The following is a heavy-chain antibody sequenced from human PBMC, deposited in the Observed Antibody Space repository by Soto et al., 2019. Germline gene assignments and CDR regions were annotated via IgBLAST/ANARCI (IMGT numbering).Heavy chain of an antibody. J-gene: IGHJ4*02. V-gene: IGHV4-34*01. CDR3: TRGLFSGSSYSGSWYYFDS. Sequence: PSETLSLTCAVYGGSFSGYYWTWIRQPPGTGLEWIGEINHSGSSIYNPSLKNRVTISTMSNNKFSLELSSVTAADTAVYYCTRGLFSGSSYSGSWYYFDSWGQGTMVTVSS. D-gene: IGHD1-26*01. CDR1: GGSFSGYY. CDR2: INHSGSS.